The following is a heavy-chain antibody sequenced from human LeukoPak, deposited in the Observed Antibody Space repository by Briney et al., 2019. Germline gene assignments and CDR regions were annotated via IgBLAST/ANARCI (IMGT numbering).Heavy chain of an antibody. CDR1: GFTFSSYA. Sequence: GGSLRLSCAASGFTFSSYAMHWVRQAPGKGLEWVAVISYDGSNKYYADSVKGRFAISRDNSKNTLYLQMNSLRAEDTAVYYCARVVVVVPAAYDFDYWGQGTLVTVSS. D-gene: IGHD2-2*01. CDR3: ARVVVVVPAAYDFDY. CDR2: ISYDGSNK. V-gene: IGHV3-30*09. J-gene: IGHJ4*02.